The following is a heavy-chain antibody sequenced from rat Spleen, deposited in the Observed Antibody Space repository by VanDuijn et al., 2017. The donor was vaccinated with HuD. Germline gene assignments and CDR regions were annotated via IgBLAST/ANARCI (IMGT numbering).Heavy chain of an antibody. CDR2: ISYDGGNT. CDR1: GFTFSNYG. Sequence: EVQLVVSGGGLVQPGRSLKLSCAASGFTFSNYGMAWVRQAPTKGLEWVATISYDGGNTYYRDSVKGRFTVSRDDAKSTLYLQMDSLGSEDTATYYCTRRGYLSDWYFDFWGPGTMVTVSS. CDR3: TRRGYLSDWYFDF. V-gene: IGHV5-29*01. D-gene: IGHD4-4*01. J-gene: IGHJ1*01.